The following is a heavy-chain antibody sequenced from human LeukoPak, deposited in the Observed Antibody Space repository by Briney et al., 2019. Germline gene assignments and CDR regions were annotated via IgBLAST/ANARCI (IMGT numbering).Heavy chain of an antibody. CDR3: ARDRIAQSDAFDI. CDR1: GFTFTSYA. V-gene: IGHV3-23*01. J-gene: IGHJ3*02. D-gene: IGHD2-15*01. CDR2: ISGSVVST. Sequence: PGGSLRLTCAASGFTFTSYAITWVRQAPAKGLEWVSGISGSVVSTYYADSVKGQFTISRDNAKNSLYLQMNSLRAEDTAVYYCARDRIAQSDAFDIWGRGTMVSVSS.